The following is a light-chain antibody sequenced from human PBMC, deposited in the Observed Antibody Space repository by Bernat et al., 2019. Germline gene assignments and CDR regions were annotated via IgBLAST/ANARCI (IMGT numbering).Light chain of an antibody. CDR2: EVS. J-gene: IGLJ2*01. CDR1: SSDVGGYNY. Sequence: QSALTQPPSASGSPGQSVTISCTGTSSDVGGYNYVSWYQQHPGKASKLMIYEVSKRPSGVPDRFSGSKSGNTASLTVSGLQAEDEADYYCNSYAGSNNFGALFGGGTKLTVL. V-gene: IGLV2-8*01. CDR3: NSYAGSNNFGAL.